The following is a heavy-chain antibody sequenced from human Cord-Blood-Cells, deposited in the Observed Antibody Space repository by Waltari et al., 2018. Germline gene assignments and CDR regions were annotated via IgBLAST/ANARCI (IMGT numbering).Heavy chain of an antibody. V-gene: IGHV4-59*11. CDR3: ARAANVWSGYYFDY. CDR1: GGSISSHY. J-gene: IGHJ4*02. D-gene: IGHD3-3*01. CDR2: IYYSGST. Sequence: QVQLQESGPGLVKPSETLSLTCTVSGGSISSHYWSWIRQPPGKGLEWIGYIYYSGSTHYNPSLKSRVTISVDTSKNQFSLKLSAVTAADTAVYYCARAANVWSGYYFDYWGQGTLVTVSS.